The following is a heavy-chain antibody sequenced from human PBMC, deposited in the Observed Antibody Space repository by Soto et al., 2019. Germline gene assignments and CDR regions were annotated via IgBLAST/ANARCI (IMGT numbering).Heavy chain of an antibody. CDR2: INVNNDNT. CDR3: ARSSFTAVDY. Sequence: QVQLVQSGTEVKKPGASVKVSCKASGYTFTSHTIHWMRQAPGQSLEWMAWINVNNDNTKYSHKFQGRVSLTMDTSASTVYMELRSLRSEDTAVYYCARSSFTAVDYWGQGTLVSVSS. D-gene: IGHD5-18*01. V-gene: IGHV1-3*01. J-gene: IGHJ4*02. CDR1: GYTFTSHT.